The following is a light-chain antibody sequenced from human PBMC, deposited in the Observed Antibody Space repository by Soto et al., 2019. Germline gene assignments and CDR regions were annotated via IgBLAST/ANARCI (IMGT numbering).Light chain of an antibody. Sequence: QSALTQPASVSGSPGQSITVSCTGSSSDVGAYDYVSWYQQHPDKAPKLLIYEVENRPSGVSDRFSGSKSGNTASLTISGLQAGDEADYYCCSYTSTSTRIFGTGTKLTVL. J-gene: IGLJ1*01. CDR3: CSYTSTSTRI. CDR2: EVE. V-gene: IGLV2-14*01. CDR1: SSDVGAYDY.